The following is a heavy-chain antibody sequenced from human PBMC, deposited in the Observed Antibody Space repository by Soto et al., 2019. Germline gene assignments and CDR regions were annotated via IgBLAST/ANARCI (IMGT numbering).Heavy chain of an antibody. J-gene: IGHJ6*02. Sequence: QVQLVESGGGVVQPGRSLRLSCAASGFTFSSYGMHWVRQAPGKGLEWVAVIWYDGSNKYYADSVKGRFTISRDNSKNTLYLHITILIAEDTAVYYCARDKDYYYCMDVWGQGTTVTVSS. CDR3: ARDKDYYYCMDV. CDR1: GFTFSSYG. CDR2: IWYDGSNK. V-gene: IGHV3-33*01.